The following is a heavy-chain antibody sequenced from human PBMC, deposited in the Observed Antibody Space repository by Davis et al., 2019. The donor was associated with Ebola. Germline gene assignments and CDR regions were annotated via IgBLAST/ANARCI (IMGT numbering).Heavy chain of an antibody. CDR3: ARGTIFGVVRYYYYGMDV. CDR1: GGSFSGYY. Sequence: SETLSLTCAVYGGSFSGYYWSWIRQPPGKGLEWIGEINHSGSTNYNPSLESRVTISVDTSKNQFSLKLSSVTAADTAVYYCARGTIFGVVRYYYYGMDVWGQGTTVTVSS. D-gene: IGHD3-3*01. J-gene: IGHJ6*02. V-gene: IGHV4-34*01. CDR2: INHSGST.